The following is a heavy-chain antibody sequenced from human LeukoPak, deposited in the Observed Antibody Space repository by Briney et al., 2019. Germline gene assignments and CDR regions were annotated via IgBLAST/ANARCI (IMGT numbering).Heavy chain of an antibody. CDR3: ARHAEYNSGWHFYLDH. D-gene: IGHD6-19*01. CDR2: VHNVGST. Sequence: SETLSLTCTVSGVSTTNGIYYWAWIRQPPGKGLEWIGSVHNVGSTYYNLSLRGRVTMSIDTSKNQFSLRLNSVTAADTAVYYCARHAEYNSGWHFYLDHWGQGILVTVSS. CDR1: GVSTTNGIYY. V-gene: IGHV4-39*01. J-gene: IGHJ4*02.